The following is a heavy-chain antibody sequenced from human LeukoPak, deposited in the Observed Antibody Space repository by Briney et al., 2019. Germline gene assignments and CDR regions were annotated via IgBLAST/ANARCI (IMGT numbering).Heavy chain of an antibody. Sequence: GGSLRLSCAASGFTFGSYAMYWVRQAPGKGLEWVSGISGSGGSTFYADSVKGRFAISRDNSKNTLYLQMNSLRAEDTAQYYCAKDVFGDYGGLDYWGQGTLVTVSS. D-gene: IGHD4-23*01. CDR2: ISGSGGST. CDR3: AKDVFGDYGGLDY. CDR1: GFTFGSYA. J-gene: IGHJ4*02. V-gene: IGHV3-23*01.